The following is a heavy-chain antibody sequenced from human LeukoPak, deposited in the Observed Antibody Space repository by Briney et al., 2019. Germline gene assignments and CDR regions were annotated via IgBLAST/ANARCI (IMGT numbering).Heavy chain of an antibody. V-gene: IGHV3-74*01. CDR3: GRDLGGRSGY. D-gene: IGHD1-26*01. CDR2: INEDGSIT. CDR1: GFTFRTYW. Sequence: GGSLRLSCAVSGFTFRTYWMHWVRQVPGEGLVWVSRINEDGSITNYADSVKGRSSISRDNAKNTLYLQMNSLRAEDTAVYYCGRDLGGRSGYWGQGTLVTVSS. J-gene: IGHJ4*02.